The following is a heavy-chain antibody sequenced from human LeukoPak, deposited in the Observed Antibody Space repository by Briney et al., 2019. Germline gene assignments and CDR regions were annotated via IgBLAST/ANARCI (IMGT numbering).Heavy chain of an antibody. D-gene: IGHD3-3*01. CDR1: GYTFTSYG. CDR3: ARPASPLRFLEWLSKALDYFDY. V-gene: IGHV1-18*01. Sequence: ASVKVSCKASGYTFTSYGISWVRQAPGQGLEWMGWISAYNGNTNYAQKLQGRVTMTTDTSTSTAYMELRSLRSDDTAVYYCARPASPLRFLEWLSKALDYFDYWGQGTLVTVSS. J-gene: IGHJ4*02. CDR2: ISAYNGNT.